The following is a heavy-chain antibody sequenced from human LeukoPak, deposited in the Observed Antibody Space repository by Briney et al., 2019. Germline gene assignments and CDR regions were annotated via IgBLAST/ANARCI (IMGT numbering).Heavy chain of an antibody. D-gene: IGHD3-16*01. V-gene: IGHV3-23*01. CDR3: AKDRATRRWGTQEFDY. CDR2: ISGSGGST. CDR1: GFTFSSYA. Sequence: GGSLRLSCAASGFTFSSYAMSWVRQAPGKGLEWVSAISGSGGSTYYADSVKGRFTISRDNSKNTLYLHMNSLRAEDTAVYYCAKDRATRRWGTQEFDYWGQGTLVTVSS. J-gene: IGHJ4*02.